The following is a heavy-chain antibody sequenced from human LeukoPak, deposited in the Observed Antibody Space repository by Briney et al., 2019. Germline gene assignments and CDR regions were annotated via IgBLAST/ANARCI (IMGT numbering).Heavy chain of an antibody. CDR1: GYSFTGYY. CDR2: INPNSGAT. J-gene: IGHJ4*02. D-gene: IGHD3-22*01. Sequence: ASVTVSCKASGYSFTGYYVHWVRQAPGQGLEWMGWINPNSGATDYAQNFQGRVTMTRDTSISTAYMEVSRLRSDDTAVYYCARVSSVTDLDYWGQGTLVTVSS. V-gene: IGHV1-2*02. CDR3: ARVSSVTDLDY.